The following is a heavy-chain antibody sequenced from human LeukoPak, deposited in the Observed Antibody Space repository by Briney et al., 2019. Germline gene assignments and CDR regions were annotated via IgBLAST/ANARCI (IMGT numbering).Heavy chain of an antibody. J-gene: IGHJ4*02. CDR2: INHSGST. Sequence: SETLSLTCAVSGYSISSGYYWSWIRQPPGKGLEWIGEINHSGSTNYNPSLKSRVTISVDTSKNQFSLELSSVTAADTAVYYCARALAYPDYWGQGTLVTVSS. V-gene: IGHV4-34*01. D-gene: IGHD2-2*02. CDR1: GYSISSGYY. CDR3: ARALAYPDY.